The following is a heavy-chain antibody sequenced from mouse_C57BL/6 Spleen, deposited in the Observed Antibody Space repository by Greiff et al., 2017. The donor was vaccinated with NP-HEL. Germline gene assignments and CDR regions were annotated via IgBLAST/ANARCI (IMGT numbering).Heavy chain of an antibody. CDR3: ARGYYSNYRYAMDY. CDR1: GYTFTSYW. CDR2: IHPNSGST. Sequence: VQLQQPGAELVKPGASVKLSCKASGYTFTSYWMPWVKQRPGQGLEWIGMIHPNSGSTNYNEKFKSKATLTVDKSSSTAYMQLSSLTSKDSAVYYCARGYYSNYRYAMDYWGQGTSVTVSS. J-gene: IGHJ4*01. V-gene: IGHV1-64*01. D-gene: IGHD2-5*01.